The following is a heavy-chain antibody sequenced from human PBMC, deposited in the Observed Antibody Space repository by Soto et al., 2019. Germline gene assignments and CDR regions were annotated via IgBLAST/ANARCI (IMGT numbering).Heavy chain of an antibody. CDR2: INPNSGGT. D-gene: IGHD2-8*01. Sequence: ASVKVSCKASGYTFTGHYMHWVRQAPGQGLEWMGWINPNSGGTNYAQKFQGWVTMTRDTSISTAYMELSRLRSDDTAVYYCARDLVSCTNGVCYRAFDYWGQGTLVTVSS. J-gene: IGHJ4*02. V-gene: IGHV1-2*04. CDR3: ARDLVSCTNGVCYRAFDY. CDR1: GYTFTGHY.